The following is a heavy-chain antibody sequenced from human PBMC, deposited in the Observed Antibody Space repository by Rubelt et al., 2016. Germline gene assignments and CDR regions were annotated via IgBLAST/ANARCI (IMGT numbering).Heavy chain of an antibody. V-gene: IGHV1-58*01. CDR2: IVIGSGET. CDR3: WAELYTSGTCCAFNI. J-gene: IGHJ3*02. D-gene: IGHD3-10*01. Sequence: QMQVVQSGPEVKKPGTSVKVSCKTSGFTFSRSAVQWVRQARGQRIEWIGWIVIGSGETNSGQNVQERLTINRDMSTSTAYMELNGLKSEDTAAYYWWAELYTSGTCCAFNIWGQGTMVTVSS. CDR1: GFTFSRSA.